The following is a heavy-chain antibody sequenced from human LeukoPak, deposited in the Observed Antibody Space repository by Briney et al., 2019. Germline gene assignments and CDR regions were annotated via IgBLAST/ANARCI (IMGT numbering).Heavy chain of an antibody. Sequence: GASVKVSCKASGYTFTGYYMHWVRQAPGQGLEWMGWINPNSGGTNYAQKFQGRVTMTRDTSISTAYMELSRLRSDDTAVYCCAREVGGWGSSGYQGYWGQGTLVTVSS. V-gene: IGHV1-2*02. CDR3: AREVGGWGSSGYQGY. CDR1: GYTFTGYY. D-gene: IGHD3-22*01. CDR2: INPNSGGT. J-gene: IGHJ4*02.